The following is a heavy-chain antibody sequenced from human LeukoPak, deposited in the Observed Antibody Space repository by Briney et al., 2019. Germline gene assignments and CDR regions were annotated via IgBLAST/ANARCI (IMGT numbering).Heavy chain of an antibody. CDR1: GFTFSSYS. Sequence: GGSLRLSCAASGFTFSSYSMNWVRQAPGKGLEWVSSISSSSSYIYYADSVKGRFTISRDNAKNSLYLQMNSLRAEDMAVYYCARGDVAAAVSDYWGQGTLVTVSS. CDR2: ISSSSSYI. D-gene: IGHD6-13*01. J-gene: IGHJ4*02. V-gene: IGHV3-21*01. CDR3: ARGDVAAAVSDY.